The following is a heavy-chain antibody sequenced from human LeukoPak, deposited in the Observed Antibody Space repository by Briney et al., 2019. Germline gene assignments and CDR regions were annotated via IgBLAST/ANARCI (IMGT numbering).Heavy chain of an antibody. CDR3: ARVAGRGYSYGYYYYYGMDV. CDR1: GGSISSYY. Sequence: SETLSLTCTVSGGSISSYYWSWIRQPPGKGLEWIGYIYYSGSTNYNPSLKSRVTISVDTSKNQFSLKLSSVTAADTAVYYCARVAGRGYSYGYYYYYGMDVWGQGTTVTVPS. D-gene: IGHD5-18*01. CDR2: IYYSGST. V-gene: IGHV4-59*01. J-gene: IGHJ6*02.